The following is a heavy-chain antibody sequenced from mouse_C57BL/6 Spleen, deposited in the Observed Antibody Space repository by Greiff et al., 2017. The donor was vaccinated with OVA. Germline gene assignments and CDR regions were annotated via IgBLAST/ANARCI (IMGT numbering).Heavy chain of an antibody. J-gene: IGHJ4*01. CDR1: GYTFTSYW. Sequence: VQLQQPGAELVMPGASVKLSCKASGYTFTSYWMHWVKQRPGPGLEWIGEIDPSDSYTNYNQKFKGKSTLTVDKSSSTAYMQLSSLTSEDSAVYYCARSDYYGSSSYYAMDYWGQGTSVTVSS. D-gene: IGHD1-1*01. CDR3: ARSDYYGSSSYYAMDY. V-gene: IGHV1-69*01. CDR2: IDPSDSYT.